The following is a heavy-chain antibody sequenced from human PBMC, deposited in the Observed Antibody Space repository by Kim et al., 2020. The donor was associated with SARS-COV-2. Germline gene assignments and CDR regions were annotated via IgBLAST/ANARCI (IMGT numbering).Heavy chain of an antibody. CDR1: GDSISGSSYY. J-gene: IGHJ4*02. CDR3: AKGLN. Sequence: SETLSLTCTVSGDSISGSSYYWGWIRQPPGKGLEWIGNIYYSGTTNYNPSLKGRVTISIDTSKNQFSLKLSSVTAADTAVYYCAKGLNWGQGTLVTVSS. CDR2: IYYSGTT. V-gene: IGHV4-39*01.